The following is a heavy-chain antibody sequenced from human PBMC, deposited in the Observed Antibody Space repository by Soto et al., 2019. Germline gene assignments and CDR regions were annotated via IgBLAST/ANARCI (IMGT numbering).Heavy chain of an antibody. V-gene: IGHV3-33*01. Sequence: PGGSLRLSCAASGFTFSSYGMHWVRQAPGKGLEWVAVIWYDGSNKYYADSVKGRFTISRDNSKNTLYLQMNSLRAEDTAVYYCARAPDSSGYSGGFDYWGQGTLVTVSS. CDR2: IWYDGSNK. CDR3: ARAPDSSGYSGGFDY. D-gene: IGHD3-22*01. J-gene: IGHJ4*02. CDR1: GFTFSSYG.